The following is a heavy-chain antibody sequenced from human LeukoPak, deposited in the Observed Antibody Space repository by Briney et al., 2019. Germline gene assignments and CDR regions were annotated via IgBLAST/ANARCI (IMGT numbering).Heavy chain of an antibody. CDR2: ISSSSSYI. J-gene: IGHJ4*02. D-gene: IGHD3-16*01. CDR1: GFTFSSCS. CDR3: ARDGGRMDY. V-gene: IGHV3-21*01. Sequence: GGSLRLSCAASGFTFSSCSMNWVRQAPGKGLEWVSIISSSSSYIYYTDSVKGRFTVSRDNAKNLLYLQMNSLRVEDTAVYYCARDGGRMDYWGQGTLVTVSS.